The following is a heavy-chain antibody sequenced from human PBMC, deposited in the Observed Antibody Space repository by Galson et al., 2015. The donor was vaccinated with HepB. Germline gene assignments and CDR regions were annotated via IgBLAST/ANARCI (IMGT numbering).Heavy chain of an antibody. J-gene: IGHJ6*02. CDR2: ISSSGSTI. CDR1: GFTFSSYE. CDR3: ARVRGSGSYSHGYYGMDV. Sequence: SLRLSCAASGFTFSSYEMNWVRQAPGKGLEWVSYISSSGSTIYYADSVKGRFTISRDNAKNSLYLQMNSLRAEDTAVYYCARVRGSGSYSHGYYGMDVWGQGTTVTVSS. D-gene: IGHD3-10*01. V-gene: IGHV3-48*03.